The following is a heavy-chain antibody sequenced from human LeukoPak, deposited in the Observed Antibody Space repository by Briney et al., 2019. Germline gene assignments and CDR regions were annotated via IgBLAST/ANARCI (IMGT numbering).Heavy chain of an antibody. Sequence: GGSLRLSCVASGFTFSSYWMSWVRQAPGKGLEWVSVIYSGGSTYYADSVKGRFTISRDNSKNTLYLQMNSLRAEDTAVYYCARGFSYAGFDYWGQGTLVTVSS. J-gene: IGHJ4*02. V-gene: IGHV3-53*01. CDR3: ARGFSYAGFDY. D-gene: IGHD2-2*01. CDR2: IYSGGST. CDR1: GFTFSSYW.